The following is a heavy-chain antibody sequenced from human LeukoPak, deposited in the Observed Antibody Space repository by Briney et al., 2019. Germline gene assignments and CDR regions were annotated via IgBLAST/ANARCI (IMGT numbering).Heavy chain of an antibody. J-gene: IGHJ4*02. CDR2: ISGDGGST. CDR1: GFTFSNYW. Sequence: PGGSLRLSCAASGFTFSNYWMHWVRQAPGKGLEWVSLISGDGGSTYYADSVKGRFTISRDNSKNSLYLQMNSLRTEDTALYYCAKDRETRILYQSHPSGVWGQGTLVTVSS. CDR3: AKDRETRILYQSHPSGV. D-gene: IGHD2-15*01. V-gene: IGHV3-43*02.